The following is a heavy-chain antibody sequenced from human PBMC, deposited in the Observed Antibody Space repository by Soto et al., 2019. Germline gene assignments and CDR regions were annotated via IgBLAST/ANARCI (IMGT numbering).Heavy chain of an antibody. V-gene: IGHV1-18*01. CDR3: ACDDNGDWIPHSRLDV. CDR2: LRSCNCET. Sequence: QGQLVQSGSEVKKPGASVRVSCKASGYTFMRYGISWVRQVPGRGLEWMGWLRSCNCETKYGQEFLDRVTMTTDRTTTTASMESCSVRTDDTSIYYCACDDNGDWIPHSRLDVWGPGTAVIVSS. CDR1: GYTFMRYG. J-gene: IGHJ6*02. D-gene: IGHD1-1*01.